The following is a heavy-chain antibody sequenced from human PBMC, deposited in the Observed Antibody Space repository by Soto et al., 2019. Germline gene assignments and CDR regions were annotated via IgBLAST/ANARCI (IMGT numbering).Heavy chain of an antibody. CDR1: GGSISSSSYY. D-gene: IGHD2-15*01. CDR2: IYYSGST. V-gene: IGHV4-39*01. CDR3: ARRGYCSGGSCNFDY. J-gene: IGHJ4*02. Sequence: PSETLSLTCTVSGGSISSSSYYWGWIRQPPGKGLEWIGSIYYSGSTYYNPSLKSRVTISVDTSKNQFSLKLSSVTVADTAVYYCARRGYCSGGSCNFDYWGQGTLVTVSS.